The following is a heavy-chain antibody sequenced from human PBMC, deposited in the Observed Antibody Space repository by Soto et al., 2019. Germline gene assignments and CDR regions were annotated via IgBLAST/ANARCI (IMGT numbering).Heavy chain of an antibody. Sequence: SQTLSLTCAISGDSVSSNSAAWNWIRQSPSRGLEWLGRTYYRSKWYNDYAVSVKSRITINPDTSKNQFSLQLNSVTPEDTAVYYCARDREYYGSGSYSASNCFDPWGQGTLVTVSS. V-gene: IGHV6-1*01. CDR3: ARDREYYGSGSYSASNCFDP. D-gene: IGHD3-10*01. J-gene: IGHJ5*02. CDR2: TYYRSKWYN. CDR1: GDSVSSNSAA.